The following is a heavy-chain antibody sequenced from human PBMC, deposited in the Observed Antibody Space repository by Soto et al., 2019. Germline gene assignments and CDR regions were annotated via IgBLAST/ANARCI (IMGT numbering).Heavy chain of an antibody. V-gene: IGHV3-13*01. CDR3: ARGGIQGVSWNWFDT. D-gene: IGHD3-10*01. CDR1: GFTFSRHD. CDR2: IDSAGDA. Sequence: EVQLVESGGGLVQPGGSLRLSCAASGFTFSRHDMHWVRQVTGKGLEWVSGIDSAGDAKYPASVKGRFTISIENAKYALHLQMNGLRAGDTALYYCARGGIQGVSWNWFDTWGQGTLFTVSS. J-gene: IGHJ5*02.